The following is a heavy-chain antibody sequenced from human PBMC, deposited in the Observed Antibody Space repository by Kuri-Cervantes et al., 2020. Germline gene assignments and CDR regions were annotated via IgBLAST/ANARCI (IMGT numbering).Heavy chain of an antibody. Sequence: GESLKISCAASGFTFSSYGMHWVRQAPGKGLEWVAVIWYDGSNKYYADSVKGRFTISRDNSKNTLYLQMNSLRAEDTAVYYCARSLSLFLTYYYGMDVWGQGTTVTVSS. J-gene: IGHJ6*02. D-gene: IGHD2-21*01. V-gene: IGHV3-33*01. CDR3: ARSLSLFLTYYYGMDV. CDR2: IWYDGSNK. CDR1: GFTFSSYG.